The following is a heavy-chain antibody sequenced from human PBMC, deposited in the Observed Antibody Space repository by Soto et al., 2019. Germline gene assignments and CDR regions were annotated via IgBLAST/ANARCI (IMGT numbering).Heavy chain of an antibody. D-gene: IGHD2-21*02. CDR1: GFTFSSYA. V-gene: IGHV3-30-3*01. CDR2: ISYDGSNK. Sequence: QVQLVESGGGVVQPGRSLRLSCAASGFTFSSYAMHWVRQAPGKGLEWVAVISYDGSNKYYADSVKGRFTISRDNSKNTLYLQMNSLRAEDTAVYYCARDSLLAYCGGDCYDAFDIWGQGTMVTVSS. CDR3: ARDSLLAYCGGDCYDAFDI. J-gene: IGHJ3*02.